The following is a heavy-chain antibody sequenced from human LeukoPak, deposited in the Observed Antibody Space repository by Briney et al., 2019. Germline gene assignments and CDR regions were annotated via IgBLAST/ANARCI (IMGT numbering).Heavy chain of an antibody. J-gene: IGHJ6*02. CDR1: GYTFTGYF. CDR3: ARNLEYSSGWYQIPYYYYYNGIDA. Sequence: ASVKVSCKGPGYTFTGYFMHWVRQAPGHGLEWMGWINPHSGGTNNAPQSQGRVTMTRATSISTAYREQSRWRCDATAVSSCARNLEYSSGWYQIPYYYYYNGIDAWGQGTTVTVSS. D-gene: IGHD6-19*01. CDR2: INPHSGGT. V-gene: IGHV1-2*02.